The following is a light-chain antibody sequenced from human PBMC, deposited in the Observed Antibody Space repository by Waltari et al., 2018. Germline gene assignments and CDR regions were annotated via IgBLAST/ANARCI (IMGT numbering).Light chain of an antibody. CDR2: DAS. Sequence: ELVMTQSPVTLSVSPGERATLSCRASQSVSSKLAWYQQKPGQAPRILIYDASTRAAGIPVRFAGSGSGTEFTLSISSVESEDFARYYCQQYDHWPQYTFGQGTKLQIK. J-gene: IGKJ2*01. CDR3: QQYDHWPQYT. CDR1: QSVSSK. V-gene: IGKV3-15*01.